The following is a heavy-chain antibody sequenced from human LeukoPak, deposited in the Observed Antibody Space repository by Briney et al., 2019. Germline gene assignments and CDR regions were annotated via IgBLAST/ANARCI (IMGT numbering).Heavy chain of an antibody. CDR3: AREWELVFDY. CDR1: RGSISSFY. CDR2: IYNSGST. Sequence: SETLSLTCTVSRGSISSFYWNWLRQPAGKGLEWIGRIYNSGSTNYNPSLKSRLSMSVDTSKNQFSLNLRSVTAADTAIYYCAREWELVFDYWGQGTLVTVSS. D-gene: IGHD1-26*01. J-gene: IGHJ4*02. V-gene: IGHV4-4*07.